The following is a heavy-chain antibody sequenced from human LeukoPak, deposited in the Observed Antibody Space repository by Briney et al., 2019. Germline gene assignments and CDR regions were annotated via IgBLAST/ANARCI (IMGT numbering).Heavy chain of an antibody. Sequence: PGGSLRLSCAASGFTFNNYGMHWVRQAPGKGLEWVAFIRYDGSNKYYADSVKGRFTISRDNSKNTLYLQMNSLRAEDTAVYYCAKDLGNYYGSGSYYTGDYWGQGTMVTVSS. CDR1: GFTFNNYG. V-gene: IGHV3-30*02. J-gene: IGHJ3*01. D-gene: IGHD3-10*01. CDR3: AKDLGNYYGSGSYYTGDY. CDR2: IRYDGSNK.